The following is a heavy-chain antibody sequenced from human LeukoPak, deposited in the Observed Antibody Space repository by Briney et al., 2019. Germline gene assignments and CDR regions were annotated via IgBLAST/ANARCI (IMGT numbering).Heavy chain of an antibody. Sequence: SVTVSCKASGGTFSSYAMSWVRQAPGQGLEWMGGIIPIFGTANYAQKFQGRVTITADESTSTAYMELSSLRSEDTAVYYCASSGPPVGIAADLIGRREWHFDYWGQGTLVTVSS. CDR3: ASSGPPVGIAADLIGRREWHFDY. J-gene: IGHJ4*02. CDR1: GGTFSSYA. CDR2: IIPIFGTA. V-gene: IGHV1-69*13. D-gene: IGHD6-13*01.